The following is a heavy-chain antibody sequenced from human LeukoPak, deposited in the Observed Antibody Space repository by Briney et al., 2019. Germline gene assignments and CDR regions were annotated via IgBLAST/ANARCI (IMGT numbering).Heavy chain of an antibody. D-gene: IGHD5-18*01. CDR3: ARDRLWIEPLDY. CDR2: IYYSGST. CDR1: GGSVSSGSYY. Sequence: PSETLSLTCTVSGGSVSSGSYYWGWIRQPPGKGLEWIGNIYYSGSTNYNPSLKSRVTISVDTSKNQFSLKLSSVTAADTAVYYCARDRLWIEPLDYWGQGTLVIVSS. J-gene: IGHJ4*02. V-gene: IGHV4-39*07.